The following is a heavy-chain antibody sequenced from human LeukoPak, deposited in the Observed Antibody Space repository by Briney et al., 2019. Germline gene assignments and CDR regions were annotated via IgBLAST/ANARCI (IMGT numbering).Heavy chain of an antibody. V-gene: IGHV3-7*01. J-gene: IGHJ4*02. CDR3: AKAAVYTNRWTPFDD. CDR2: IKQDGSEK. Sequence: PGGSLRLSCAASGFTFSSYWMSWVRQAPGKGLEWVANIKQDGSEKYYVDSVKGRFTISRDNAKNSLYLQMNSLRAEDTAVYYCAKAAVYTNRWTPFDDWGQGTLVTVSS. CDR1: GFTFSSYW. D-gene: IGHD2-8*01.